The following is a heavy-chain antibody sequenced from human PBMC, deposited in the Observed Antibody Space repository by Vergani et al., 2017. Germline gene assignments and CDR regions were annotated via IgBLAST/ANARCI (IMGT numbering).Heavy chain of an antibody. CDR2: IIPILGIA. CDR3: ARVVAATQPFDY. CDR1: GGTFSSYA. V-gene: IGHV1-69*04. Sequence: QVQLVQSGAEVKKPGSSVKVSCKASGGTFSSYAISWVRQAPGQGLEWMGRIIPILGIAKYAQKFQGRVTITADKSTSTAYMEMSSLRSEDTAVYYCARVVAATQPFDYWGQGTLVTVSS. J-gene: IGHJ4*02. D-gene: IGHD2-15*01.